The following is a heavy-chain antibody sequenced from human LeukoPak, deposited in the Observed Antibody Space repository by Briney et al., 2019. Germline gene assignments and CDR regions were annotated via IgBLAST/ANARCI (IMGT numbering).Heavy chain of an antibody. Sequence: ASVKVSCKASGYTFTSYGISWVRQAPGQGLEWMGWISAYNGNTNYAQKLQGRVTMTTDTSTSTAYMELRSLRSDDTAVYYCASSYGSGSYYTSDSDAFDIWGQGTMVTVSS. V-gene: IGHV1-18*01. D-gene: IGHD3-10*01. CDR2: ISAYNGNT. J-gene: IGHJ3*02. CDR3: ASSYGSGSYYTSDSDAFDI. CDR1: GYTFTSYG.